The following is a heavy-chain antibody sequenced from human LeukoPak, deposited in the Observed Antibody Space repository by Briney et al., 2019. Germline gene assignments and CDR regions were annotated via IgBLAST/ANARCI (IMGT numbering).Heavy chain of an antibody. D-gene: IGHD4-11*01. J-gene: IGHJ5*02. CDR2: INHSGST. CDR3: AREFSTLMYNWFDP. CDR1: GGSFSGYY. V-gene: IGHV4-34*01. Sequence: SETLSLTCAVYGGSFSGYYWSWIRQPPGKGLEWIGEINHSGSTNYNPSLESRVTISVDTSKNQFSLKLSSVTAADTAVYYCAREFSTLMYNWFDPWGQGTLVTVSS.